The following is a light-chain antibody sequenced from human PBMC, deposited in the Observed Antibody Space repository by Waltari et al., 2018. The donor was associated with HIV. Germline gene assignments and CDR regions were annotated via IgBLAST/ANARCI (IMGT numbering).Light chain of an antibody. V-gene: IGLV3-10*01. CDR1: LTYKY. J-gene: IGLJ3*02. CDR2: EAY. CDR3: YSTDSSGRGV. Sequence: SYELPQPPSVSVSPGQTARITCPGVLTYKYPFWYQQKSGQAPVVVIYEAYKRPSGIPERFSGSRSGAMAILTISGAQVEDEGDYYCYSTDSSGRGVFGGGTKLTVL.